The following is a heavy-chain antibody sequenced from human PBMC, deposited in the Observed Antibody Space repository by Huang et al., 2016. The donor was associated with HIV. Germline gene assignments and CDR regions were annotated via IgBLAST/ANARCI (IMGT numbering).Heavy chain of an antibody. Sequence: QVQLQESGPGLVKHSETLSLTCTVSGGSMSSYYWSWIRQPPGKGLEWIGYIYYSGSTNYNPSLKSRVTISVDTSKNQFSLRLSSVTAADTAVYYCASASIAARRWFDPWGQGSLVTVSS. CDR2: IYYSGST. D-gene: IGHD6-6*01. CDR3: ASASIAARRWFDP. J-gene: IGHJ5*02. V-gene: IGHV4-59*01. CDR1: GGSMSSYY.